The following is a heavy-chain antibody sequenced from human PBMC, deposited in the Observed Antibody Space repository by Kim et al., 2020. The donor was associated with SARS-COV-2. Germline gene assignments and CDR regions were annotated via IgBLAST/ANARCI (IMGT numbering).Heavy chain of an antibody. CDR2: ISNDGSTI. Sequence: GGSLRLSCAASGFTFSNYAMNWVRQAPGKGLEWVSFISNDGSTIYYADSVKGRFTLSRDNAKNSLYLQMNTLSAEDTSVYYCARDSGGGSGSGHNGFDYWGEGTVVTVFS. J-gene: IGHJ4*02. CDR3: ARDSGGGSGSGHNGFDY. CDR1: GFTFSNYA. V-gene: IGHV3-48*01. D-gene: IGHD5-12*01.